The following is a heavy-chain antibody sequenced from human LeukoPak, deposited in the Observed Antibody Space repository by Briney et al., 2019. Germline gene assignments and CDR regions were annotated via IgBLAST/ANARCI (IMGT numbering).Heavy chain of an antibody. V-gene: IGHV4-39*07. Sequence: SETLSLTCTVSGGSISSSSYYWGWIRQPPGKGLAWIGSIYYSGSTYYNPSLKSRVTISVDTSKNQFSLKLSSVTAADTAVYYCAGLSSRGYSYGTFDYWGQGTLVTVSS. D-gene: IGHD5-18*01. CDR3: AGLSSRGYSYGTFDY. CDR1: GGSISSSSYY. CDR2: IYYSGST. J-gene: IGHJ4*02.